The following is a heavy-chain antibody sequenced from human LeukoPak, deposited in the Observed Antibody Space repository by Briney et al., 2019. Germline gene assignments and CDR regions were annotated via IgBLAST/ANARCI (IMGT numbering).Heavy chain of an antibody. CDR3: ARHRGMAAAGHGRNWLDP. CDR2: IYYSGST. CDR1: GGSISSYY. Sequence: PSETLSLTCTVSGGSISSYYWSWIRQPPGKGLEWIGYIYYSGSTNYNPSLKSRVTISVDTSKNQFSLKLSSVTAADTAVYYCARHRGMAAAGHGRNWLDPWGQGTLVTVSS. V-gene: IGHV4-59*08. J-gene: IGHJ5*02. D-gene: IGHD6-13*01.